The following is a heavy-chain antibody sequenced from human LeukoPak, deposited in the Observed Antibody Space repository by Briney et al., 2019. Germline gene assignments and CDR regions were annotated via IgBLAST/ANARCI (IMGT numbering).Heavy chain of an antibody. J-gene: IGHJ4*02. D-gene: IGHD2-15*01. CDR2: IIPILGIA. V-gene: IGHV1-69*02. CDR1: GGTFSSYT. CDR3: ARFGCSGGSCYEDY. Sequence: SVKVSCKASGGTFSSYTISWVRQAPGQGLEWMGRIIPILGIANYAQKFQGRVTITADKSTSTAYMELSSLRSEDTAVYYCARFGCSGGSCYEDYWGQGTLVTVSS.